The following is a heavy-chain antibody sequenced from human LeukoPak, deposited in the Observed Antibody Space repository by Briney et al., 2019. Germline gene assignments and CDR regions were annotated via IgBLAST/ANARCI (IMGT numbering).Heavy chain of an antibody. V-gene: IGHV1-46*01. CDR2: INPTGTTT. D-gene: IGHD3-10*01. J-gene: IGHJ5*02. CDR3: ARDNSVGDIAWWFDP. CDR1: GYTFTGYY. Sequence: KVSCKASGYTFTGYYMHWVRQAPGQGLEWVGLINPTGTTTLYAQKFQGRVTLTRDMSTSTDYMELRSLKSEDTAVYYCARDNSVGDIAWWFDPWGQGTLVTVSS.